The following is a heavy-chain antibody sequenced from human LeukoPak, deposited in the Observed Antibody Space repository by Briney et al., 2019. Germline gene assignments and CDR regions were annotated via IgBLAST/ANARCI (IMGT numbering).Heavy chain of an antibody. Sequence: GGSLRLSCAASGFTFSRYAMSWVRQAPGKGLEWVSALSGGGDSTYFADSVKGRFTISRDNSKNTLYLQMNTLGAEDTAVYYCAKGSSSWYPFDYWGQGTLVTVSS. CDR3: AKGSSSWYPFDY. CDR1: GFTFSRYA. CDR2: LSGGGDST. V-gene: IGHV3-23*01. D-gene: IGHD6-13*01. J-gene: IGHJ4*02.